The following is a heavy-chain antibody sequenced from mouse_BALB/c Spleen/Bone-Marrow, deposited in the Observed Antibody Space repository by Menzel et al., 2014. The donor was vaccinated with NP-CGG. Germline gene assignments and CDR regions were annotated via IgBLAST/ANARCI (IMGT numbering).Heavy chain of an antibody. CDR2: IWAGGST. Sequence: VQVVESGPGLVAPSQSLSITCTVSGFSLTSYGVHWVRQPPGKVLEWLGVIWAGGSTDYNSALMSRLSISKDNSKSQVFLKMNSLQTDDTAMYYCARGSYYEGAMDYWGQGTSVTVSS. CDR3: ARGSYYEGAMDY. V-gene: IGHV2-9*02. D-gene: IGHD1-1*01. J-gene: IGHJ4*01. CDR1: GFSLTSYG.